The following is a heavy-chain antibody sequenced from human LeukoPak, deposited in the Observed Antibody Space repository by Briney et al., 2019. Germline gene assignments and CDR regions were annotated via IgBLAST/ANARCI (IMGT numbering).Heavy chain of an antibody. Sequence: GGSLRLSCAASGFTVSSNYMSWVRQAPGKGLEWVSVIYSGGSTYYADSVKGRFTISRDNSKNTLYLQMNSLRAVDTAVYYCGRFVRGDYFDYWGQGTLVTVSS. CDR2: IYSGGST. V-gene: IGHV3-66*01. CDR3: GRFVRGDYFDY. CDR1: GFTVSSNY. D-gene: IGHD3-10*01. J-gene: IGHJ4*02.